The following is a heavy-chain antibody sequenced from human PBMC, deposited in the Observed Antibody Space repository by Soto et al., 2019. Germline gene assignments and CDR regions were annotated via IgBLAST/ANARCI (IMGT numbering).Heavy chain of an antibody. CDR3: ARESEDLTSNFDY. CDR2: ISSTTNYI. V-gene: IGHV3-21*06. CDR1: GFTFTRYS. Sequence: VGSLRVSCAASGFTFTRYSMNWVRQAPGKGLEWVSSISSTTNYIYYGDSMKGRFTISRDNAKNSLYLEMNSLRAEDTAVYYCARESEDLTSNFDYWGQGTLVTVSS. J-gene: IGHJ4*02.